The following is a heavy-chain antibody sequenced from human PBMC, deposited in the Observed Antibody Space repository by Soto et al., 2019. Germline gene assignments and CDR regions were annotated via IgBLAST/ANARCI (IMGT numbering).Heavy chain of an antibody. CDR1: GFTFSSYS. CDR3: AIGPLIVVVVAAIDY. D-gene: IGHD2-15*01. CDR2: ISSSSSTI. V-gene: IGHV3-48*01. J-gene: IGHJ4*02. Sequence: GGSLRLSCAASGFTFSSYSMNWVRQAPGKGLEWVSYISSSSSTIYYADSVKGRFTISRDNAKNSLYLQMNSLRAEDTAVYYCAIGPLIVVVVAAIDYWGQGTLVTVSS.